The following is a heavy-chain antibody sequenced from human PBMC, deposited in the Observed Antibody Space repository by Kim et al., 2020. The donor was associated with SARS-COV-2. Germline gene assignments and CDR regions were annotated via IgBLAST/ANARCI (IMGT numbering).Heavy chain of an antibody. D-gene: IGHD6-19*01. J-gene: IGHJ4*02. Sequence: YAQGFTGRFVFSVDTSVSTAYLQISSLKAEDTAVYYCARDPYSSGWLFDYWGQGTLVTVSS. V-gene: IGHV7-4-1*02. CDR3: ARDPYSSGWLFDY.